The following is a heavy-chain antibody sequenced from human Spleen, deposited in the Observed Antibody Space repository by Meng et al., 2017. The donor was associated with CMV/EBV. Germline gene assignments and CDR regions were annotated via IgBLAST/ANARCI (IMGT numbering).Heavy chain of an antibody. Sequence: SLKIYFAASGFTFDDYAMHGARQAPGKGLEWVSGISWKRGTTGGADSVKGRFTISRDNAKNSLYLQMNSLGADDTAVFYCAARNPLQYRTSEAFDIWGQGTMVTVSS. CDR1: GFTFDDYA. V-gene: IGHV3-9*01. J-gene: IGHJ3*02. D-gene: IGHD4-11*01. CDR2: ISWKRGTT. CDR3: AARNPLQYRTSEAFDI.